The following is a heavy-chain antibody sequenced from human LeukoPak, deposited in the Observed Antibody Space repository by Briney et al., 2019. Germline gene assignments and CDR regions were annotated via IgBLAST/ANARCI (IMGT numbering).Heavy chain of an antibody. CDR1: GYTFTTFG. V-gene: IGHV1-18*01. CDR2: ISAYNGNT. D-gene: IGHD3-22*01. CDR3: ARGSTARYYYDSSGYYRGAVDY. J-gene: IGHJ4*02. Sequence: ASVKVSCKASGYTFTTFGISWVRQAPGHVLERMGWISAYNGNTYYAQKFQGRVTMTTDTSTSTAYMELRSLRSDDTAVYYCARGSTARYYYDSSGYYRGAVDYWGQGTLVTISS.